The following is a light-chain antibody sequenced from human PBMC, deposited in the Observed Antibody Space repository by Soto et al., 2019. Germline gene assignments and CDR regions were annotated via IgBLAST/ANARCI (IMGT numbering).Light chain of an antibody. V-gene: IGLV2-14*03. CDR2: DVS. CDR3: SSYRTSNTRQIV. CDR1: SSDVGGYNY. J-gene: IGLJ1*01. Sequence: QPALTKPVSVYGSPGQSLTISCTGTSSDVGGYNYVSWYQHHPGKAPKLMIYDVSNRPSGVSNRFSGSKSGNTASLSISGLQPEDEADYYCSSYRTSNTRQIVCGTGTKVTVL.